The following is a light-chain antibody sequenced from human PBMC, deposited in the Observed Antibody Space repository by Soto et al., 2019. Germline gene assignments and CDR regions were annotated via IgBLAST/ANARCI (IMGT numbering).Light chain of an antibody. V-gene: IGKV4-1*01. CDR3: QQFFTNPLT. CDR1: QSILYRSNGKAY. J-gene: IGKJ4*01. CDR2: WAS. Sequence: DIVMTQSPDSLSVSLGERAAINCKPSQSILYRSNGKAYLAWYQQKPEHSPKLLIYWASTRESGVPDRFTGSGSGTDFTLAISSVQAEDAVLYYGQQFFTNPLTFGGATRVES.